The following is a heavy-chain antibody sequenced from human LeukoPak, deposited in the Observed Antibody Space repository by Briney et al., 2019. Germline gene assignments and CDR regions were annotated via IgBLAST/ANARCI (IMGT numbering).Heavy chain of an antibody. CDR2: IYHSGST. D-gene: IGHD3-16*02. Sequence: SETLSLTCAVSGGSISSGGYSWSWIRQPPGKGLEWIGYIYHSGSTYYNPSLKSRVTISVERSKNQFSLKLSSVTAADTAVYYCASNGYDYVWGSYRSLWGQGTLVTVSS. V-gene: IGHV4-30-2*01. CDR1: GGSISSGGYS. J-gene: IGHJ4*02. CDR3: ASNGYDYVWGSYRSL.